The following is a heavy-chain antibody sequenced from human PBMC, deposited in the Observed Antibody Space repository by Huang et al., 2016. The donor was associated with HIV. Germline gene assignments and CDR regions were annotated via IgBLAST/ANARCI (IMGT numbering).Heavy chain of an antibody. Sequence: QVQLLQSGAEVKQPGSSVKVSCKASGGPFRSYSIAWVRQAPGQGLEWMESLMPVLDSPNYAQKLQGRVRVTADESTSTVYMELRDLRPDDTAVYFCARGSLEYSVSSSLDYWGQGTHVTVSS. V-gene: IGHV1-69*13. D-gene: IGHD4-4*01. CDR2: LMPVLDSP. CDR1: GGPFRSYS. CDR3: ARGSLEYSVSSSLDY. J-gene: IGHJ4*02.